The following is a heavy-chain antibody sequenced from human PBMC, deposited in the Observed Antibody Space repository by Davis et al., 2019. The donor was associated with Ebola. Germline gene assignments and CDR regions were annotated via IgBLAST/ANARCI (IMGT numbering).Heavy chain of an antibody. J-gene: IGHJ4*02. CDR1: GFTFSDYY. V-gene: IGHV3-11*01. Sequence: PGGSLRLSCSASGFTFSDYYMNWIRQTPGKGLEWISYISASGDTVSYTDSVKGRFTISRDNTKNSLYLQLNSLRADDTAVYYCARGRDKWELQFYPFDYWGQGTLITVSS. CDR2: ISASGDTV. CDR3: ARGRDKWELQFYPFDY. D-gene: IGHD4-23*01.